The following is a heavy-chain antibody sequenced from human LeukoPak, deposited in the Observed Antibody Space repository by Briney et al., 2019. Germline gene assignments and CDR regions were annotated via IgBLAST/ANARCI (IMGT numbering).Heavy chain of an antibody. J-gene: IGHJ4*02. Sequence: SETLSLTCAVYGGSFSGYYWSWLRQPPGKGLEWIGEINHSGNTNYNPSLKSRVTISVDTSKNQFSLKLSSVTAADTAVYYCARDFEISSGWGQGTLVTVSS. V-gene: IGHV4-34*01. D-gene: IGHD6-19*01. CDR1: GGSFSGYY. CDR2: INHSGNT. CDR3: ARDFEISSG.